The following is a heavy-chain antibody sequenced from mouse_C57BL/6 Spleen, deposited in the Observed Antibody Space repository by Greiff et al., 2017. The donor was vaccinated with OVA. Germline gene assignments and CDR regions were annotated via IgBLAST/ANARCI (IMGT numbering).Heavy chain of an antibody. CDR1: GFTFSDYY. D-gene: IGHD3-3*01. CDR2: INYDGSST. Sequence: EVKVVESEGGLVQPGSSMKLSCTASGFTFSDYYMAWVRQVPEKGLEWVANINYDGSSTYYLDSLKSRFIISGDNAKNILYLQMSSLKSEDTATYYCARDQGGLAYWGQGTLVTVSA. J-gene: IGHJ3*01. CDR3: ARDQGGLAY. V-gene: IGHV5-16*01.